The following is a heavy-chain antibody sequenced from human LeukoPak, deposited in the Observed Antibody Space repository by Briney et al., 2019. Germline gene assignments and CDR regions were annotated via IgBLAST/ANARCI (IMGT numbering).Heavy chain of an antibody. V-gene: IGHV1-24*01. CDR2: FDPEDGET. CDR1: GYTLTELT. CDR3: APGKRWEPHY. J-gene: IGHJ4*02. D-gene: IGHD1-26*01. Sequence: GASVKVSCKVSGYTLTELTMHWVRQAPGKGLEWMGGFDPEDGETIYAQKFQGRVTMTEDTSTDTAYMELSSLRSKDTAVYYCAPGKRWEPHYWGQGTLVTVSS.